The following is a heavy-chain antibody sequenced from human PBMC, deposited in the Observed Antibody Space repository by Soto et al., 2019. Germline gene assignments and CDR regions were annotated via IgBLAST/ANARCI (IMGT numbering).Heavy chain of an antibody. D-gene: IGHD3-16*01. Sequence: QLQLQESGPGLVKPSETLSLTCTVSGGSISSNSYYWAWIRQPPGKGLEWIGNIYYSGTTYYNPSLQSRVSFSVDTSKNQFSLKLSSVTAADTAVYYCARHKGGYYSGVDVWGQGTTVTVSS. V-gene: IGHV4-39*01. J-gene: IGHJ6*02. CDR3: ARHKGGYYSGVDV. CDR2: IYYSGTT. CDR1: GGSISSNSYY.